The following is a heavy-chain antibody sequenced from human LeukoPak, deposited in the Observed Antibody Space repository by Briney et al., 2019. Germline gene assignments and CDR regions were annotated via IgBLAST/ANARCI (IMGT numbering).Heavy chain of an antibody. D-gene: IGHD2-8*01. CDR2: INPNSGGT. CDR1: GYILTGYY. V-gene: IGHV1-2*02. J-gene: IGHJ3*02. Sequence: GASVKVSCKASGYILTGYYMHWVRQAPGQGLEWMGWINPNSGGTNYAQKFQGRVTMARDTSISTAYMELSRLRSDDTAVYYCARPYMLAFDIWGQGTMVTVSS. CDR3: ARPYMLAFDI.